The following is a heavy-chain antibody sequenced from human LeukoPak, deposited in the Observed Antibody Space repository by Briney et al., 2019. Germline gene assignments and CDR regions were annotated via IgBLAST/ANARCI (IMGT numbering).Heavy chain of an antibody. J-gene: IGHJ4*02. D-gene: IGHD5-24*01. Sequence: ASVKVSCKASGYTFTSYAMNWVRQAPGQGLEWMGWININTGNPTYAQGFTGRFVFSLDTSVSTAYLQISSLKAEDTAVYYCARDIRVSPAQMATMAYWGQGTLVTVSS. V-gene: IGHV7-4-1*02. CDR1: GYTFTSYA. CDR2: ININTGNP. CDR3: ARDIRVSPAQMATMAY.